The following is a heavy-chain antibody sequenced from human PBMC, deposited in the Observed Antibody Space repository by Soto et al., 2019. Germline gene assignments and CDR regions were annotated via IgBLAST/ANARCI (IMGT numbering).Heavy chain of an antibody. CDR3: ARDSLPGTRTWADH. J-gene: IGHJ4*02. Sequence: EVQLVESGAGLVQPGESLRLSCAASGFTVSSKYMSWVRQAPGKGLEWVSIIYMRGSTFYADSVKGRFTISRDTSKNTLYLQMDHLTVQDTAMYYCARDSLPGTRTWADHWGQGTLVTVSS. CDR1: GFTVSSKY. D-gene: IGHD1-26*01. CDR2: IYMRGST. V-gene: IGHV3-66*01.